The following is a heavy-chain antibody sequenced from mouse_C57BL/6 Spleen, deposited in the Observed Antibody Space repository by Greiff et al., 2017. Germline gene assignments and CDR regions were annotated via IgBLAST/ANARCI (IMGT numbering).Heavy chain of an antibody. J-gene: IGHJ2*01. CDR2: IYPGSGST. D-gene: IGHD1-1*01. CDR3: AGPRYYGRSHGSDFDY. CDR1: GYTFTSYW. Sequence: QVQLQQPGAELVKPGASVKMSCKASGYTFTSYWITWVKQRPGQGLEWIGDIYPGSGSTNYNEKFKSKATLTVDTSSSTAYMQLSSLTSEDSAVYYCAGPRYYGRSHGSDFDYWGQGTTLTVSS. V-gene: IGHV1-55*01.